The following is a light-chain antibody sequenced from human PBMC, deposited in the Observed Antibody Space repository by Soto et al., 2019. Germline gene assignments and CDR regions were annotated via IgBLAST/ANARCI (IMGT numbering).Light chain of an antibody. CDR1: QSVLYSSNNKNY. CDR2: WAS. V-gene: IGKV4-1*01. CDR3: QQYYNWPPYT. J-gene: IGKJ2*01. Sequence: DIVMTQSPDSLAVSLGERATINCKSSQSVLYSSNNKNYLAWYQQKPGQPPKLLIYWASTRESGVPDRFSGSGSGTDFTLTISSLQAEDVAVYYCQQYYNWPPYTFGQGTKLQIE.